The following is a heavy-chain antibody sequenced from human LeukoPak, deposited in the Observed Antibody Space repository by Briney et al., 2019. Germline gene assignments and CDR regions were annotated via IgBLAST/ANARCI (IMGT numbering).Heavy chain of an antibody. Sequence: GGSLRLSCAASGFTFSSYAMSWVRQAPGTGLEWVSAISGSGGSTYYADSAKGRFTISRDNSKNTLYLQMNSLRAEDTAVYYCAKDQDIVVVVAATGIGFDYWGQGTLVTVSS. V-gene: IGHV3-23*01. CDR1: GFTFSSYA. J-gene: IGHJ4*02. CDR3: AKDQDIVVVVAATGIGFDY. CDR2: ISGSGGST. D-gene: IGHD2-15*01.